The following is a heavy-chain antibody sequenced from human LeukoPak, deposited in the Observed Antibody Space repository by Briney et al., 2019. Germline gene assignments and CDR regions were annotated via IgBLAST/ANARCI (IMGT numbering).Heavy chain of an antibody. CDR1: GYSFTNYW. CDR2: IDPSDSYT. CDR3: ARTPLYCSGDSCSLGG. J-gene: IGHJ4*02. D-gene: IGHD2-15*01. V-gene: IGHV5-10-1*01. Sequence: GESLKISCKGSGYSFTNYWISWVRQTPGKGLEWMGRIDPSDSYTNYSPSFQGHVTISADKSISTAYLQWSSLKASDTAMYYCARTPLYCSGDSCSLGGWGQGTLVTVSS.